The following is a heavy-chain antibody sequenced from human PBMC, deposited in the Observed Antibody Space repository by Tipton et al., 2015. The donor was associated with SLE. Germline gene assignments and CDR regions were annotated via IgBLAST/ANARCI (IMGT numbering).Heavy chain of an antibody. CDR3: ARVWGTGSSGVDS. V-gene: IGHV6-1*01. J-gene: IGHJ4*02. CDR2: TYYRSKWYS. CDR1: GDRVSTNSAA. Sequence: GLVKPSQTLSLTCAISGDRVSTNSAAWNWIRQSPSRGLEWLGKTYYRSKWYSDYAVSVKSRITINPDTSKNQFSLQLNPVTPEDTAVYYCARVWGTGSSGVDSSGQGTLVTASS. D-gene: IGHD3-22*01.